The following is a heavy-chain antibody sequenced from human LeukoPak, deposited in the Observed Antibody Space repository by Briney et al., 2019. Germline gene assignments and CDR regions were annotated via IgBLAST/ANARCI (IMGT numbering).Heavy chain of an antibody. V-gene: IGHV3-21*01. CDR2: ISSSSNYI. Sequence: GGPLRLFCAASGFTFSSYSMNWVRQAPGRGLEWVSSISSSSNYIYYVDSVKGRFTISRDNAKNSLFLQMNSLRAEDTAVYFCARSKPWGYCSGGSCYPTYYYYYYMDVWGKGTTVTVSS. D-gene: IGHD2-15*01. CDR3: ARSKPWGYCSGGSCYPTYYYYYYMDV. J-gene: IGHJ6*03. CDR1: GFTFSSYS.